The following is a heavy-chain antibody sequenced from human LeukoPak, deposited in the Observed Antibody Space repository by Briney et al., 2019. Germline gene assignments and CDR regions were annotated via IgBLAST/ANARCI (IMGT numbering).Heavy chain of an antibody. CDR3: AKTRAMDSSGYYFDY. V-gene: IGHV3-74*01. D-gene: IGHD3-22*01. CDR2: IKSDGSST. CDR1: GFTFSSYW. J-gene: IGHJ4*02. Sequence: SGGSLRLSCAGSGFTFSSYWMHWVRQAPGKGLVWVSRIKSDGSSTDYADSVKGRFTISRDNSRNTLYMQMNSLRAEDTAVYYCAKTRAMDSSGYYFDYWGRGILVTVSS.